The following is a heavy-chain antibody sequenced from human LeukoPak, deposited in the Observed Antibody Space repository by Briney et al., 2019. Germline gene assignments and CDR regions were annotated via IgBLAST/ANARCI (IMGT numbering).Heavy chain of an antibody. CDR2: VSWNSGNT. V-gene: IGHV3-9*01. Sequence: GGSLRLSCAPSGFIFSNYAMQWVRHAPGKGLEWVSGVSWNSGNTGYAESVKGRFTISRDNAKNSLYLQMNSLRAEDTALYYCTRSPRWAAAPDYWGRGTLVTVSS. CDR3: TRSPRWAAAPDY. CDR1: GFIFSNYA. J-gene: IGHJ4*02. D-gene: IGHD6-13*01.